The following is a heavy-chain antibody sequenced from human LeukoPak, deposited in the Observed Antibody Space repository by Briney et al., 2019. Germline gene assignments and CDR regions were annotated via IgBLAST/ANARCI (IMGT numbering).Heavy chain of an antibody. CDR2: ISSSSSYI. CDR3: AKRYCGGDCYLPPACGYFDY. V-gene: IGHV3-21*01. J-gene: IGHJ4*01. CDR1: GFTFSSYN. Sequence: GGSLRLSCAASGFTFSSYNMNWVRQAPGKGLEWVSSISSSSSYIYYADSVKGRFTISTDNTTNTLYMQKRTLRAEDTALYYIAKRYCGGDCYLPPACGYFDYWGHGTLVTDSS. D-gene: IGHD2-21*02.